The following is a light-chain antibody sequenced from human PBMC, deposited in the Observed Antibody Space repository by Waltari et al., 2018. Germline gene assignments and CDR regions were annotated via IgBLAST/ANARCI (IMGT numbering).Light chain of an antibody. CDR2: GAS. CDR3: QQFNDWPRT. Sequence: VVMTQSPATLSVSPGERATLSRRASQSISINLVWYQQKPGQAPRLLMYGASTRATEIPARFSGSGSGTEFTLTISSLQSEDAAVYYCQQFNDWPRTFGQGTKVEIK. J-gene: IGKJ1*01. CDR1: QSISIN. V-gene: IGKV3-15*01.